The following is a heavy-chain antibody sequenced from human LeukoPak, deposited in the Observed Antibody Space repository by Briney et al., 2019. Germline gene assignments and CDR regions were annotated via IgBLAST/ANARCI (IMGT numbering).Heavy chain of an antibody. CDR2: IYYSGST. Sequence: SETLSLTCTVSGGSISSYYWGWIRQPPGKGLEWIGIIYYSGSTYYNPSLKSRVTISVDTSKNQFSLKLSSVTAADTAVYYCARLSGYGLHYYYYMDVWGKGTTVTVSS. D-gene: IGHD5-12*01. CDR3: ARLSGYGLHYYYYMDV. CDR1: GGSISSYY. V-gene: IGHV4-39*07. J-gene: IGHJ6*03.